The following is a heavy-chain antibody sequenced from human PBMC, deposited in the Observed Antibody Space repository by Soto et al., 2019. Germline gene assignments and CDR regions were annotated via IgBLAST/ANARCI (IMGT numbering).Heavy chain of an antibody. CDR3: ARWAGRYSNWFES. CDR2: IYYSGST. Sequence: QVQLQESGPGLVKPSKTLSLTCTVSGGSIRSYYWSWIRQPPGKGLEWIGYIYYSGSTKYNPSLKSRGTIAGAAYKYQFSRKLSSVAAVDSTVYYSARWAGRYSNWFESWGQGTLGTVSA. CDR1: GGSIRSYY. V-gene: IGHV4-59*01. J-gene: IGHJ5*01. D-gene: IGHD1-26*01.